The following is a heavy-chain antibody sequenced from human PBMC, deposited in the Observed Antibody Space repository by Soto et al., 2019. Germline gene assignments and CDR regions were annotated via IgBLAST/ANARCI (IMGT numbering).Heavy chain of an antibody. CDR2: TYYRSQWLN. V-gene: IGHV6-1*01. D-gene: IGHD3-22*01. Sequence: SQTLSLACAISGDGVSSNSAAWNWIRQSPSRGLEWLGRTYYRSQWLNDYADSVKSRITIKPDTSKNQFSLELDSVTPEDTAVYYCAGEKGYYHDSSGPFDYWGLGTLVTVSS. CDR3: AGEKGYYHDSSGPFDY. CDR1: GDGVSSNSAA. J-gene: IGHJ4*02.